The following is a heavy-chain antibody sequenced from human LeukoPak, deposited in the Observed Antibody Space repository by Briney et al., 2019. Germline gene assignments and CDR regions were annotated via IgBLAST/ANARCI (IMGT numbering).Heavy chain of an antibody. CDR3: ARDKLVGPTQFDY. V-gene: IGHV3-7*01. D-gene: IGHD1-26*01. CDR2: IKQDGSER. Sequence: GGSLRLSCAASGFTFSSYWMSWVRQAPGKGLEWVASIKQDGSERYYVDSVTGRFTISRDNAKDSLYLQMNSLRAEDTAVYYCARDKLVGPTQFDYWGQGTLVTVSS. CDR1: GFTFSSYW. J-gene: IGHJ4*02.